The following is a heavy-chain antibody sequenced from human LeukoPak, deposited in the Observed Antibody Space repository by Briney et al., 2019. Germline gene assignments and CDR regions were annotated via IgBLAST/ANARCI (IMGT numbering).Heavy chain of an antibody. CDR3: ARGPKLRYYYYCMDV. Sequence: ASVKVSCKASGYTFTSYDINWVRQATGQGLEWMGWMNPNSGNTGYAQKFQGRVTMTRNTSISTAYMELSSLRSEDTAVYYCARGPKLRYYYYCMDVWGKGTTVTVSS. CDR2: MNPNSGNT. CDR1: GYTFTSYD. V-gene: IGHV1-8*01. J-gene: IGHJ6*03. D-gene: IGHD6-6*01.